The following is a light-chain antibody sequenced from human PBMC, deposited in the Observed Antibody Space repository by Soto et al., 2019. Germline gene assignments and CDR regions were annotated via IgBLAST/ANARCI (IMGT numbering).Light chain of an antibody. Sequence: DIQLTQSPSTLSASVGDRITITFRASQSIGTWLAWYQHRPGEGPKLLIHDASSLESGVPSRFSGSGSATEFTLTISCLQSEDFATYYCQQYYSYPLTFGQGTRLEI. CDR1: QSIGTW. CDR2: DAS. J-gene: IGKJ5*01. CDR3: QQYYSYPLT. V-gene: IGKV1-5*01.